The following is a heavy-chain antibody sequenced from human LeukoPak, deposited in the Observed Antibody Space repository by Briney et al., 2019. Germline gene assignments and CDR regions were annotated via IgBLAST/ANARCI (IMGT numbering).Heavy chain of an antibody. CDR1: GGSFSGYY. Sequence: SETLSLTCAVYGGSFSGYYWSWIRQPPGKGLEWIGEINHSGSTNYNPSLKSRVTISVDTSKNQFSLKLSSVTAGDTAVYYCARERGYSYGYPHDYWGQGTLVTVSS. J-gene: IGHJ4*02. V-gene: IGHV4-34*01. CDR3: ARERGYSYGYPHDY. D-gene: IGHD5-18*01. CDR2: INHSGST.